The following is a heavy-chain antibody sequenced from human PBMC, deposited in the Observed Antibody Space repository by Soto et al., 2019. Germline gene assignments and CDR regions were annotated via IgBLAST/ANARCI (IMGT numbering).Heavy chain of an antibody. CDR2: ISYDGSNK. CDR1: GFTFSSYG. D-gene: IGHD3-3*01. V-gene: IGHV3-30*18. Sequence: QVQLVESGGGVVQPGRSLRLSCAASGFTFSSYGMHWVRQAPGKGLEWVAVISYDGSNKYYADSVKGRFTISRDNSENTLYLQMNSLRAEDTAVYYCAKDLLHGSGYWGQGTLVTVSS. J-gene: IGHJ4*02. CDR3: AKDLLHGSGY.